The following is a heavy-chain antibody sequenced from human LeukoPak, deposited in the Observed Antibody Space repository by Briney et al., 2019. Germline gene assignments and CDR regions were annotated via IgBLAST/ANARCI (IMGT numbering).Heavy chain of an antibody. CDR3: AKDGPFPDYYDSSGYPRRYFDL. CDR2: ISGSGGST. Sequence: GGSLRLSCAASGFTFSSYAMSWVRQAPGKGLEWVSAISGSGGSTYYADSVKGRFTISRDNSKNTLYLQMNSLRAKDTAVYYCAKDGPFPDYYDSSGYPRRYFDLWGRGTLVTVSS. J-gene: IGHJ2*01. V-gene: IGHV3-23*01. CDR1: GFTFSSYA. D-gene: IGHD3-22*01.